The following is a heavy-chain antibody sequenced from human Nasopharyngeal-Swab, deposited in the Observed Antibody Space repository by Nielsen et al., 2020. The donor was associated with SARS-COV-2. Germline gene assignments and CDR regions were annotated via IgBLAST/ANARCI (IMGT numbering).Heavy chain of an antibody. J-gene: IGHJ6*02. CDR2: INHSGST. CDR1: GGSFSGYY. CDR3: AREAGIFGVVRLRYYYGMDV. Sequence: SETLSLTCAVYGGSFSGYYWSWIRQPPGQGLEWIGEINHSGSTNYNPSLKSRVTISVDTSKNQFSLKLSSVTAADTAVYYCAREAGIFGVVRLRYYYGMDVWGQGTTVTVSS. D-gene: IGHD3-3*01. V-gene: IGHV4-34*01.